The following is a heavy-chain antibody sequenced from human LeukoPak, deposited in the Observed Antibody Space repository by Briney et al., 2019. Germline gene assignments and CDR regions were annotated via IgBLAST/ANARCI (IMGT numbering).Heavy chain of an antibody. V-gene: IGHV1-8*02. CDR3: ARGGRFGGVSPDFDY. CDR2: MNPNSGNT. Sequence: ASVRVSCKASGYTFTTYGISWVRQATGRGLEWMGWMNPNSGNTGYAQKFQGRVTMTRNTSISTAYMELSSLRSEDTAVYYCARGGRFGGVSPDFDYWGQGTLVTVSS. J-gene: IGHJ4*02. D-gene: IGHD3-16*01. CDR1: GYTFTTYG.